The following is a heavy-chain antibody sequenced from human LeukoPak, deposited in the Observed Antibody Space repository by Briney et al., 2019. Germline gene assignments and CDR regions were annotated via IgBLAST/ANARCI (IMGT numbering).Heavy chain of an antibody. CDR1: GYTFTNNY. V-gene: IGHV1-46*01. CDR3: ARDQEGFDY. CDR2: IYPRDGST. Sequence: ASVKVSCTASGYTFTNNYLHWVRQAPGQGLEWMGMIYPRDGSTSYAQNFQGRVTMTRDTSTTTVHMELRGLRSEDTAVYYCARDQEGFDYWGQGTVVTVSS. J-gene: IGHJ4*02.